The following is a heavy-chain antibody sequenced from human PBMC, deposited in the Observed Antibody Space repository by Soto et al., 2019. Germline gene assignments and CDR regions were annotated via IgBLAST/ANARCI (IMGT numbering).Heavy chain of an antibody. Sequence: TLSLTCAVPGGSITRGAYSWSWIRQPQGKVLEWLGYISQSGATYYNPSLERRVTISMDRSKNAFYLNLSSVTAYDTAVYYCARGIWNIEGMIYGFYFDPWGPGTLVTVSS. CDR3: ARGIWNIEGMIYGFYFDP. V-gene: IGHV4-30-2*01. CDR2: ISQSGAT. D-gene: IGHD2-8*01. CDR1: GGSITRGAYS. J-gene: IGHJ5*02.